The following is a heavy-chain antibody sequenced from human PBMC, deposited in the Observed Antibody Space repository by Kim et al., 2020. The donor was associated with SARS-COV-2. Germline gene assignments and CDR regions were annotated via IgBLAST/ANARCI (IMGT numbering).Heavy chain of an antibody. Sequence: GGSLRLSCAASGFTFSSYGMHWVRQAPGKGLEWVAVISYDGSNKYYADSVKGRFTISRDNSKNTLYLQMNSLRAEDTAVYYCARDFPDYYGSGSSDYWGQGTLVTVSS. D-gene: IGHD3-10*01. CDR1: GFTFSSYG. CDR3: ARDFPDYYGSGSSDY. V-gene: IGHV3-33*05. CDR2: ISYDGSNK. J-gene: IGHJ4*02.